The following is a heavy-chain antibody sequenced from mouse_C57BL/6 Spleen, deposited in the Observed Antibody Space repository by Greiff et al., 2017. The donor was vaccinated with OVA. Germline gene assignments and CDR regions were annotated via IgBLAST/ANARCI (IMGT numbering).Heavy chain of an antibody. CDR3: ARGYYGSSYPHFDY. J-gene: IGHJ2*01. V-gene: IGHV1-50*01. CDR2: IDPSDSYT. Sequence: QVQLQQPGAELVKPGASVKLSCKASGYTFTSYWMQWVKQRPGQGLEWIGEIDPSDSYTNYNQKFKGKATLTVDTSSITAYMQLSSLTSEDSAVYYCARGYYGSSYPHFDYWGQGTTLTVSS. CDR1: GYTFTSYW. D-gene: IGHD1-1*01.